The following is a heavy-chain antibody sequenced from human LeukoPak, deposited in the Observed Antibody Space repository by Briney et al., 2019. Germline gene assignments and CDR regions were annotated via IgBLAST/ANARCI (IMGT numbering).Heavy chain of an antibody. V-gene: IGHV3-48*03. J-gene: IGHJ4*02. CDR2: ISSGGSIK. D-gene: IGHD2-2*01. CDR1: GFTFSNYD. Sequence: PGGSLRLSCAASGFTFSNYDMNWVRQAPGKGLEWVSHISSGGSIKYYADSLKGRFTISRDNAKNSLYLQMNSLRAEDTAVYYCARRYCSSTDCLFDYCGRGTLATVSS. CDR3: ARRYCSSTDCLFDY.